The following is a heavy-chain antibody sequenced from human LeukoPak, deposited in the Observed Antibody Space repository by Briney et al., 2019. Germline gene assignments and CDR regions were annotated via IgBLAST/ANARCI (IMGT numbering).Heavy chain of an antibody. CDR3: ARDRPYSTTGGFDP. Sequence: SETLSLTCAVYGGSFSGYYWSWIRQPPGKGLEWIGEINHSGSTNYNPSLKSRVTISVDTSKNQFSLKLSSVTAADTAVYYCARDRPYSTTGGFDPWGQGTLVTVSS. CDR2: INHSGST. D-gene: IGHD2-8*01. J-gene: IGHJ5*02. V-gene: IGHV4-34*01. CDR1: GGSFSGYY.